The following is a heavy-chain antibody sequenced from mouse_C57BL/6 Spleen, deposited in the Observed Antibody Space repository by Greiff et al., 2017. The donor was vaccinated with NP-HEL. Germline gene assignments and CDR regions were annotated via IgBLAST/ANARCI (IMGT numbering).Heavy chain of an antibody. V-gene: IGHV5-4*01. D-gene: IGHD2-4*01. CDR3: ARDRAYDYDGYYFDY. CDR2: ISDGGSYT. J-gene: IGHJ2*01. Sequence: VQLKESGGGLVKPGGSLKLSCAASGFTFSSYAMSWVRQTPEKRLEWVATISDGGSYTYYPDNVKGRFTISRDNAKNNLYLQMSHLKSEDTAMYYCARDRAYDYDGYYFDYWGQGTTLTVSS. CDR1: GFTFSSYA.